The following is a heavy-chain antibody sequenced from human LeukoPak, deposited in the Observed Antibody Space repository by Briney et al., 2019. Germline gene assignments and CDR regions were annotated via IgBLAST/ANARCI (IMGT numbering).Heavy chain of an antibody. CDR3: ARGIAVAGFFDY. V-gene: IGHV3-21*01. D-gene: IGHD6-19*01. CDR2: ISSSSSYI. Sequence: RTGGSLRLSCAASGFTFSSYSMNWVRQAPGKGLEWVSSISSSSSYIYYADSVKGRFTISRDNAKNSLYLQMNSLRAEDTAVYYCARGIAVAGFFDYWGQGTLVTVSS. CDR1: GFTFSSYS. J-gene: IGHJ4*02.